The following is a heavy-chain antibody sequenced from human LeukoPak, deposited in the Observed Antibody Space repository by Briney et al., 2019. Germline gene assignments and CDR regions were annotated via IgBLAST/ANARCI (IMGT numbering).Heavy chain of an antibody. Sequence: SVKVSCKASGGTFSSYAISWVRQAPGQGLAWMGGIIPIFGTANYAQKFQGRVTITTDESTSTAYMELSSLRSEDTAVDYCARDLEDSSCRWFDPWGQGTLVTVSA. CDR3: ARDLEDSSCRWFDP. J-gene: IGHJ5*02. CDR1: GGTFSSYA. CDR2: IIPIFGTA. V-gene: IGHV1-69*05. D-gene: IGHD3-22*01.